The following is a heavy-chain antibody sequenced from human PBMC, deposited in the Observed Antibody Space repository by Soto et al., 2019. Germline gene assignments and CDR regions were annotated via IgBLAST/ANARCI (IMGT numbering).Heavy chain of an antibody. V-gene: IGHV4-30-2*01. Sequence: TLSPTLAFLGGPIRWWGYFWSWIRQPPGKGLEWIGYIYHSGSTYYNPSLKSRVTISVDRSKNQFSLKLSSVTAADTAVYYCARGLGPWGQGTLVTVSS. CDR2: IYHSGST. D-gene: IGHD3-10*01. CDR3: ARGLGP. CDR1: GGPIRWWGYF. J-gene: IGHJ5*02.